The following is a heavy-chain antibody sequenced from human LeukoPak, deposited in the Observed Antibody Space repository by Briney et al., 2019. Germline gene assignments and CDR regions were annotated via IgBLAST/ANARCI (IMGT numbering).Heavy chain of an antibody. CDR2: ISGSGGST. CDR3: ATAPVTTAHPIAVAGTALD. CDR1: GFTFSSYA. Sequence: GGSLRLSCAASGFTFSSYAMSWVRQAPGKGLEWVSAISGSGGSTYYADSVKGRFTISRDNSKNTLYLQMNSLRAEDTAVYYCATAPVTTAHPIAVAGTALDWGQGTLVTVSS. V-gene: IGHV3-23*01. D-gene: IGHD6-19*01. J-gene: IGHJ4*02.